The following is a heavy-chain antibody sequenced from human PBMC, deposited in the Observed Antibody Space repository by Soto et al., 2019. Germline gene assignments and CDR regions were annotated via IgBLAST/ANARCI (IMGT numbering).Heavy chain of an antibody. Sequence: QVQLQESGPGLVKPSQTLSLTCPVSGGSISSADYYWSWIRQHPGKGLEWIGYVRYGGRTYYEPSLKSRVTISVDTSKKESARNLRSVTAADRAVYYCARNSHLGDLSLGYWGQGTLVTVSS. J-gene: IGHJ4*02. V-gene: IGHV4-31*03. CDR2: VRYGGRT. CDR1: GGSISSADYY. D-gene: IGHD3-16*02. CDR3: ARNSHLGDLSLGY.